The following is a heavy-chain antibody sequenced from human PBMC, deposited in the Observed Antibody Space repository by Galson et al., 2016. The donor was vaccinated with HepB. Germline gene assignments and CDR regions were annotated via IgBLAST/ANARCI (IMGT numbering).Heavy chain of an antibody. CDR1: GFAFSGYW. D-gene: IGHD5-18*01. V-gene: IGHV3-74*01. CDR3: ARGGVYNYGPVDY. J-gene: IGHJ4*02. Sequence: SLRLSCAASGFAFSGYWMHWVRQVPGKGLVWVSRINSDESDSNYADSVKGRFTISRDNAKGTLYLQMNSLRAEDTAVYYCARGGVYNYGPVDYWGQGTLVTVSS. CDR2: INSDESDS.